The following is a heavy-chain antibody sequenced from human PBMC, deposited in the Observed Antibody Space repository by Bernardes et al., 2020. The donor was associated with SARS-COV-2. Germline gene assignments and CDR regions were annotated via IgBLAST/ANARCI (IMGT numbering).Heavy chain of an antibody. D-gene: IGHD6-19*01. CDR2: INPSGGST. J-gene: IGHJ1*01. V-gene: IGHV1-46*01. Sequence: ASVKVSCKASGYSFTSNYMHWVRQAPGQGPEWMGIINPSGGSTTYAQKFQGRVTMTSDTSTSTVYMELSSLRSEDTAVYYCARGGRITVARSEFFQYWGQGTLVTVSS. CDR3: ARGGRITVARSEFFQY. CDR1: GYSFTSNY.